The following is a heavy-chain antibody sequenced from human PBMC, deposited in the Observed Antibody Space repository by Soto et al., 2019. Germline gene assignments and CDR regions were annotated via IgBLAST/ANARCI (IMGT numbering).Heavy chain of an antibody. V-gene: IGHV4-31*03. CDR1: GGSISSGGYY. CDR2: IYYSGST. D-gene: IGHD3-3*01. CDR3: ARGAELRFLEWLSDAFDI. Sequence: SSETLSLTCTVSGGSISSGGYYWSWIRQHPGKGLEWIGYIYYSGSTYYNPSLKSRVTISVDTSKNQFSLKLSSVTAADTAVYYCARGAELRFLEWLSDAFDIWGQGTMVTVSS. J-gene: IGHJ3*02.